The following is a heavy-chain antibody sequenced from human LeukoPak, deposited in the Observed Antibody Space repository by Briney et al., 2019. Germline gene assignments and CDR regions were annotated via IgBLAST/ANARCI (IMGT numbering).Heavy chain of an antibody. D-gene: IGHD1-26*01. CDR1: GFTFSSYV. J-gene: IGHJ4*02. V-gene: IGHV3-33*01. CDR3: ASKNGSY. Sequence: GGSLRLSCAASGFTFSSYVMHWVRQAPGKGLEGVAVIWYDGSNKYYADSVKGRFTISRDNSKNTLYLQMNSLRAEDTAVYYCASKNGSYWGQGTLVTVSS. CDR2: IWYDGSNK.